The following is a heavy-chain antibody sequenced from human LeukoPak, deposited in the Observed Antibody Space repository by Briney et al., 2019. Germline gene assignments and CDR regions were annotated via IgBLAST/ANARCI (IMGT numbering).Heavy chain of an antibody. J-gene: IGHJ4*02. D-gene: IGHD1-26*01. CDR1: GFIFSTYS. CDR3: TTERSGSFPY. V-gene: IGHV3-15*01. CDR2: IKSKTDGGTI. Sequence: AGGSLRLSCAASGFIFSTYSINWVRQAPGTGLEWVGLIKSKTDGGTIDYAAPVKGRFTISRDDSKNTLYLQMNSLKTEDTAVYYCTTERSGSFPYWGQGALVTVSS.